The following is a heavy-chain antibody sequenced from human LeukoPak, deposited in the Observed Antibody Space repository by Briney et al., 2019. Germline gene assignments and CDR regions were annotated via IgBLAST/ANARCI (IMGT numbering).Heavy chain of an antibody. V-gene: IGHV4-59*01. CDR1: GGSISSYY. CDR3: ARATGYFDY. J-gene: IGHJ4*02. CDR2: IYYSGST. Sequence: SETLSLTCSVSGGSISSYYWSWIRQPPGKGLEWIGYIYYSGSTNYNPSLKSRVTISVDTSKNQFSLKLSSVTAADTAVYYCARATGYFDYWGQGTLVTVSS.